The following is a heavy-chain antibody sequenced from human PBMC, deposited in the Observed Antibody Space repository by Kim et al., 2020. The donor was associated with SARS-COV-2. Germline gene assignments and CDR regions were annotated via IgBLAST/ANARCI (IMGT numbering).Heavy chain of an antibody. D-gene: IGHD2-2*01. CDR3: AGDSEPYCSSTSCYYYYCMDV. J-gene: IGHJ6*03. V-gene: IGHV3-66*01. CDR1: GFTVSSNY. Sequence: GGSLRLSCAASGFTVSSNYMSWVRQAPGKGLEWVSVIYSGGSTYYADSVKGRFTISRDNSKNTLYLQMNSLRAEDTAVYYCAGDSEPYCSSTSCYYYYCMDVWGKGTTVTVSS. CDR2: IYSGGST.